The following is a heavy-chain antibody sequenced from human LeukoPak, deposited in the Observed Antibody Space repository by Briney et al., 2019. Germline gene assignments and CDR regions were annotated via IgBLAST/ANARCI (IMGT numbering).Heavy chain of an antibody. CDR1: SDSISSSTYY. Sequence: PSETLSLPCSVSSDSISSSTYYWGWICQPPGKGLEWIGSIYYSETTYYNPSLKSRVTISVDTSKNQFSLKLSSVTAADTAAYYCARHRRLGSTLSSWWFDPWGHGTLVTVSS. CDR3: ARHRRLGSTLSSWWFDP. CDR2: IYYSETT. D-gene: IGHD6-13*01. V-gene: IGHV4-39*01. J-gene: IGHJ5*02.